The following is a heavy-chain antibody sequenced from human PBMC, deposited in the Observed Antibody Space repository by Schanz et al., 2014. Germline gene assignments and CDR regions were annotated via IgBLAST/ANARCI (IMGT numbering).Heavy chain of an antibody. CDR1: GGDICNYY. D-gene: IGHD3-3*01. Sequence: QVQLQESGPGLVKPSETLSLTCSVSGGDICNYYWSWIRQPPGKGLEWIGYIHQSGGTNYNPSLKGRVPILVDTSKTQFSRRLTSLTAADTAVYYCAKFLYDDPSWGQGTLVTVSS. CDR2: IHQSGGT. CDR3: AKFLYDDPS. V-gene: IGHV4-59*08. J-gene: IGHJ5*02.